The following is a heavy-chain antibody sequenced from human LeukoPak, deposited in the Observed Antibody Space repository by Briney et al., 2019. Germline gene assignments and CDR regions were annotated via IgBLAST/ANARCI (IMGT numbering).Heavy chain of an antibody. V-gene: IGHV3-23*01. CDR3: AKLGDSSGHLAWLDY. CDR1: GFTFSIYD. CDR2: ISGSGGST. D-gene: IGHD3-22*01. Sequence: GGSLRLSCAASGFTFSIYDMRWVRQAPGKGLEWVSGISGSGGSTYYADSVKGRFTISRDNSKNTLYLQMNSLRAEDTAVYYCAKLGDSSGHLAWLDYWGQGTLVTVSS. J-gene: IGHJ4*02.